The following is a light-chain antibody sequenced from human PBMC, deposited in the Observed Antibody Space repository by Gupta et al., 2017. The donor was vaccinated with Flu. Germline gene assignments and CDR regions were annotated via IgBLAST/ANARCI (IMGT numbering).Light chain of an antibody. Sequence: ATLSVCPGERVTLSCRASQSATSNLAWHPQKPGQALRLLIYGASTMATDIPARFRGSRSETEFTLTISSRQSENSAVHNCPWGNNGHPSTLGQGTKVEIK. CDR2: GAS. CDR3: PWGNNGHPST. J-gene: IGKJ1*01. CDR1: QSATSN. V-gene: IGKV3-15*01.